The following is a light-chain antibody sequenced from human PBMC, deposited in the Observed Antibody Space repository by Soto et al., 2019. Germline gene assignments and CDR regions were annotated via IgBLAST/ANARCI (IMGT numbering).Light chain of an antibody. CDR1: QSLSSY. CDR2: DAS. J-gene: IGKJ1*01. Sequence: EIVLTQSPATLSLSPGERATLSCRASQSLSSYLAWYQQKPGQAPRLLIYDASNRATGIPARFSGSGSGTDFTLTISSLEPEDXAXXXXXQRSSWPLTFGQGTKVEIK. CDR3: XQRSSWPLT. V-gene: IGKV3-11*01.